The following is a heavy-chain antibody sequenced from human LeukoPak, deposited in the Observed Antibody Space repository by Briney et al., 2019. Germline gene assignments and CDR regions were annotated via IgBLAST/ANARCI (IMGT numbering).Heavy chain of an antibody. CDR2: INAGNGNT. V-gene: IGHV1-3*01. CDR3: ASFYYYGSGSYYNLDY. CDR1: GYTFTSYA. J-gene: IGHJ4*02. D-gene: IGHD3-10*01. Sequence: GASVKVSCKASGYTFTSYAMHWVRQAPGQRLEWMGWINAGNGNTKYSQKFQGRVTITRDTSASTAYMELSSLRSEDTAVYYCASFYYYGSGSYYNLDYWGQGTLVTVSS.